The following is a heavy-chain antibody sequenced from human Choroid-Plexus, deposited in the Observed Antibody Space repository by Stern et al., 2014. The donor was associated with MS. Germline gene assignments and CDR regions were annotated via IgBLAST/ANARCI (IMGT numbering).Heavy chain of an antibody. CDR2: VAYDGSNK. D-gene: IGHD2/OR15-2a*01. V-gene: IGHV3-30*18. CDR3: AKDRQYLTYFFDH. Sequence: VQLEESGGGVVQPGRPLRLSCVASGFTLGSCAMHWVRQAPGKGLEWVAGVAYDGSNKYDADSVKGRFTISRDNSQNTLYMQMSSLRPEDTAVYYCAKDRQYLTYFFDHWGQGSLVTVSS. CDR1: GFTLGSCA. J-gene: IGHJ5*02.